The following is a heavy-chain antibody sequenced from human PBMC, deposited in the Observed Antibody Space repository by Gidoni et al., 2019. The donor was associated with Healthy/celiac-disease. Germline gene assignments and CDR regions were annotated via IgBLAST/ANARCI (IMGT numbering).Heavy chain of an antibody. CDR2: ISSSSSYI. Sequence: EVQLVESGGGLVKPGGSLRLSCAASGFTFSSYSMNWVRQAPGKGLEWVSSISSSSSYIYYADSVKGRFTISRDNAKNSLYLQMNSLRAEDTAVYYCAREHGSGSYSLWHWGQGTLVTVSS. CDR3: AREHGSGSYSLWH. CDR1: GFTFSSYS. D-gene: IGHD3-10*01. J-gene: IGHJ4*02. V-gene: IGHV3-21*01.